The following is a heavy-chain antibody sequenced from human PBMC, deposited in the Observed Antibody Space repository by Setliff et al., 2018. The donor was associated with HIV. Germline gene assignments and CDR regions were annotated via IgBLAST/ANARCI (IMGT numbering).Heavy chain of an antibody. V-gene: IGHV1-18*01. D-gene: IGHD6-19*01. J-gene: IGHJ3*02. CDR1: GDTNPSDA. CDR2: ISGYNGNT. CDR3: ATITVAGTGAFDI. Sequence: VNVSCTASGDTNPSDAISWVRQAPGQGLEWMGWISGYNGNTKYAQNMQGRVTMTTDTSTTTAYMELRSLRSDDTAVYYCATITVAGTGAFDIWGQGTMVTVSS.